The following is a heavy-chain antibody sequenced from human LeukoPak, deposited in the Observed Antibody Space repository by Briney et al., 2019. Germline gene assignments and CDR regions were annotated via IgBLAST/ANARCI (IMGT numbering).Heavy chain of an antibody. D-gene: IGHD3-9*01. J-gene: IGHJ4*02. Sequence: ASVKVSCKASGYTFTNYAVHWVRQAPGQRLEWMGWINAGNGKTNYSQKFQVRVTLTRDTSASTVYMELSSLRSEDTAVYYCARGYYDLLTGHVVTYYFDYWGQGTLVTVSS. CDR3: ARGYYDLLTGHVVTYYFDY. CDR2: INAGNGKT. CDR1: GYTFTNYA. V-gene: IGHV1-3*01.